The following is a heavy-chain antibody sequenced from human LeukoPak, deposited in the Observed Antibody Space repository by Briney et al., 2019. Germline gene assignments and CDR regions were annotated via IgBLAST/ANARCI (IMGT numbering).Heavy chain of an antibody. D-gene: IGHD2-15*01. V-gene: IGHV1-69*04. CDR1: GGTFSSYA. Sequence: SVKVSCKASGGTFSSYAISWVRQAPGQGLEWMGRIIPILGIANYAQKFQGRVTMTEDTSTDTAYMELSSLRSEDTAVYYCATTSGDCSGGSCYLDYWGQGTLVTVSS. CDR3: ATTSGDCSGGSCYLDY. J-gene: IGHJ4*02. CDR2: IIPILGIA.